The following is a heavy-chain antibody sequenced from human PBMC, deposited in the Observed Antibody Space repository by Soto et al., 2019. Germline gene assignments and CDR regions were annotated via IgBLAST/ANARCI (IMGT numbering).Heavy chain of an antibody. D-gene: IGHD6-13*01. CDR3: ARGGGSDSSSWYPNYYYYGMDV. V-gene: IGHV1-18*01. J-gene: IGHJ6*02. CDR1: GYTFTSYG. Sequence: QVQLVQSGAEVKKPGASVKVSCKASGYTFTSYGISWVRQAPRQGLEWMGWISAYNGNTNYAQKLQGRVTMTTDTSTSTAYMELRSLRSDDTAVYYCARGGGSDSSSWYPNYYYYGMDVWGQGTTVTVSS. CDR2: ISAYNGNT.